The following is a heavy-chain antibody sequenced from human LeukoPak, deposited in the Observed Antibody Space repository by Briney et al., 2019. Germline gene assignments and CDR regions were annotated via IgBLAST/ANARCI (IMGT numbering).Heavy chain of an antibody. Sequence: PGGSLRLSCAASGFTFDDYGMSWVRQAPGKGLEWVSYITSSSGTIYYADSVKGRFTISRDNAKNSLYLQMNSLRAEDTAVYYCARAGGSYQVFDYWGQGTLVTVSS. J-gene: IGHJ4*02. CDR1: GFTFDDYG. V-gene: IGHV3-48*01. CDR3: ARAGGSYQVFDY. CDR2: ITSSSGTI. D-gene: IGHD1-26*01.